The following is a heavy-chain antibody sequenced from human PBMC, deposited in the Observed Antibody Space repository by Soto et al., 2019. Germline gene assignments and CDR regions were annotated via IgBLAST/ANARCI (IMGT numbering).Heavy chain of an antibody. CDR1: GYSFTDYH. V-gene: IGHV1-2*04. Sequence: ASVKVSCKASGYSFTDYHIHWVRQAPGQGLEWLGRINPKSGGTSTAQKFQGWVTMTRDRSISTVYMELTRLRSDDTAVYFCARGHSTDCSNGVCSFFYNHEMDVWGQGTTVTVAS. CDR3: ARGHSTDCSNGVCSFFYNHEMDV. J-gene: IGHJ6*02. CDR2: INPKSGGT. D-gene: IGHD2-8*01.